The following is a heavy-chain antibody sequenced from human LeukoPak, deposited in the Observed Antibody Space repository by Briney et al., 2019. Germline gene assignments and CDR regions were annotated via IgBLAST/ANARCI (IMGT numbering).Heavy chain of an antibody. J-gene: IGHJ4*02. Sequence: GGSLRLSCAASGFTFSSYSMNWVRQAPGKGLEWVSSISSSSSYIYYADSAKGRFTISRGNSKNTLYLQMNSLRAEDTAVYYCAKRSIAVAGTGIDYWGQGTLVTVSS. CDR1: GFTFSSYS. V-gene: IGHV3-21*04. D-gene: IGHD6-19*01. CDR2: ISSSSSYI. CDR3: AKRSIAVAGTGIDY.